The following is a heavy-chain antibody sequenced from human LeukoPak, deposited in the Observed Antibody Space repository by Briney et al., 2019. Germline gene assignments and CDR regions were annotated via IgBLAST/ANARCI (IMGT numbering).Heavy chain of an antibody. CDR1: GYTFTSYY. J-gene: IGHJ3*02. CDR3: ARVGVVVRGVIIDAFDI. Sequence: ASVKVSCKASGYTFTSYYMHWVRQAPGQGLEWMGLINPSGGSTSYAQKFQGRVTMTRDTSTSTVYMELSSLRSEDTAVYYCARVGVVVRGVIIDAFDIWGQGTMVTVSS. D-gene: IGHD3-10*01. V-gene: IGHV1-46*01. CDR2: INPSGGST.